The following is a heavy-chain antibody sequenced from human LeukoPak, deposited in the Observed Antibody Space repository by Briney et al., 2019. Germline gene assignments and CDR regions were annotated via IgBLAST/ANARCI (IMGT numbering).Heavy chain of an antibody. J-gene: IGHJ4*02. Sequence: SETLSLTCTVPGDSISSYYWCSIRQPVGKGLEWVGRHYTGASSTYNLSLKNRVTMSVNPSNNPFSQKMTSVTAADTALYYWARENTGGYRELYYWGQGNLGTASS. CDR1: GDSISSYY. D-gene: IGHD1-26*01. CDR2: HYTGASS. V-gene: IGHV4-4*07. CDR3: ARENTGGYRELYY.